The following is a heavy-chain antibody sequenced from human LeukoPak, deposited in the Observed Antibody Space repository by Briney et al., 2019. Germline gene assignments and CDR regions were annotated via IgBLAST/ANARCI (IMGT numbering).Heavy chain of an antibody. CDR3: ARDGMGHYGDYVFDY. D-gene: IGHD4-17*01. CDR2: ISTSVNP. CDR1: GGSISSGSYY. V-gene: IGHV4-61*02. J-gene: IGHJ4*02. Sequence: PSETLSLTCTVSGGSISSGSYYWNWIRQPAGKGLEWIGRISTSVNPNYNPSLKSRVTISVDTSKNQFSLKLNSVTAADTAVYYCARDGMGHYGDYVFDYWGQGTVVTVSS.